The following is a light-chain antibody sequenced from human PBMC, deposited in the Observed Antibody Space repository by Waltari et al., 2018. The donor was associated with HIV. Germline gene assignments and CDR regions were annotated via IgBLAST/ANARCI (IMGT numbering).Light chain of an antibody. CDR2: GAS. J-gene: IGKJ3*01. CDR1: QSVSSNY. Sequence: EIVLTQSAGTLSLSPGERATLSCRASQSVSSNYLAWYQQKPGQAPRLLIYGASSRATGIPDRFSGSGSGTDFTLTISRLEPEDFAVYYCQQYGNSPTAFGPGTKVDIK. CDR3: QQYGNSPTA. V-gene: IGKV3-20*01.